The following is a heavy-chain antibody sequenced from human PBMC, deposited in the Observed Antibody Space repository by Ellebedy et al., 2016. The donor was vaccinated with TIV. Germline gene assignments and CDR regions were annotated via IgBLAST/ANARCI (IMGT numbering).Heavy chain of an antibody. D-gene: IGHD2-2*03. J-gene: IGHJ4*02. CDR2: IYIGGGT. CDR3: AKRSSGYCVGVKCTTDFDY. Sequence: GGSLRLXXAASGFTVSSNYMSWVRQPPAKGLEWASVIYIGGGTSYAEYVKCRFTISRDNSKNTIYLQMNSLRAEDPAVYYCAKRSSGYCVGVKCTTDFDYWGQGTLVTVSS. CDR1: GFTVSSNY. V-gene: IGHV3-53*01.